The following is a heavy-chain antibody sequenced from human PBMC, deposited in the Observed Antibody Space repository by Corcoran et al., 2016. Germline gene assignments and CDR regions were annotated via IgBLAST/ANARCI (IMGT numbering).Heavy chain of an antibody. Sequence: QVQLVESGGGVVQPGRSLRLSCAASGFTFSSYGMHWVRQAPGKGLEWVAVISYDGSNKYYADSVKGRFTISRDNSKNTLYLQMNSRRAEDTAVYYCARGPEWELLYFDYWGQGTLVTVSS. CDR3: ARGPEWELLYFDY. J-gene: IGHJ4*02. CDR1: GFTFSSYG. D-gene: IGHD1-26*01. CDR2: ISYDGSNK. V-gene: IGHV3-30*03.